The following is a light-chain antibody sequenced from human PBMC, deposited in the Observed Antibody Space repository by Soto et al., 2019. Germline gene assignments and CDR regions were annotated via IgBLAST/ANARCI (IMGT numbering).Light chain of an antibody. CDR3: QQYSTYPWT. V-gene: IGKV1-5*03. CDR1: QSISSW. J-gene: IGKJ1*01. CDR2: KAS. Sequence: DIQMTQSPSTLSASVGDRVTITCRASQSISSWLAWYQQKPGKAPRLLIYKASSLASGVPSRFSGSGSGTEFTLTISSLQPDDFATYYCQQYSTYPWTFGQGTKVDIK.